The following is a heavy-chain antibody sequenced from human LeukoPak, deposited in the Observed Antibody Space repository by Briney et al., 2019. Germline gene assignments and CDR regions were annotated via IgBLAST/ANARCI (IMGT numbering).Heavy chain of an antibody. J-gene: IGHJ3*02. D-gene: IGHD6-19*01. CDR3: ARVGGSSGWYFFGAFDI. Sequence: SETLSLTCTVSGGSISSGDYYWSWIRQSPGKGLEWIGYIYYSGSTFHNPSLKSRVTISLDTSKNQFSLKLSSVTAADTAVYYCARVGGSSGWYFFGAFDIWGQGTMVTVSS. CDR2: IYYSGST. CDR1: GGSISSGDYY. V-gene: IGHV4-30-4*02.